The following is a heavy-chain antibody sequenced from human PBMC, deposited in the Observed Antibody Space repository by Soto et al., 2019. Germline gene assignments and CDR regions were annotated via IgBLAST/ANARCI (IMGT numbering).Heavy chain of an antibody. V-gene: IGHV4-30-4*01. CDR1: GGSISSGDYK. D-gene: IGHD4-4*01. CDR3: ARSDNYVPFEY. CDR2: IYYSGYN. J-gene: IGHJ4*02. Sequence: QVQLQESGPGLVKPSQTLSLTCTVSGGSISSGDYKWSWIRQPPGKGLEWIGYIYYSGYNYNNPSLKSRVTMSEDTSKNLFSLKLSSVTAADTAVYYCARSDNYVPFEYWGQGTLVTVSS.